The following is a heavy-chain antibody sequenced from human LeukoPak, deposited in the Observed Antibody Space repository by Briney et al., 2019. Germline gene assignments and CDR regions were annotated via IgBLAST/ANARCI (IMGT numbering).Heavy chain of an antibody. CDR3: ARGAVAGRAPFDY. Sequence: GASVKVSCKASGYTXTGYYMHWVRQAPGQGLEWMGWINPNSGGTNYAQKFQGRVTMTRDTSISTAYMELSRLRSDDTAVYYCARGAVAGRAPFDYWGQGTLVTVSS. D-gene: IGHD6-19*01. V-gene: IGHV1-2*02. CDR2: INPNSGGT. J-gene: IGHJ4*02. CDR1: GYTXTGYY.